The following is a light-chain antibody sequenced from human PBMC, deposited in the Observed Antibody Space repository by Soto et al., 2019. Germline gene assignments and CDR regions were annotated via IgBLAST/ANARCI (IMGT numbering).Light chain of an antibody. Sequence: DIVMTQSPLSLPVTPGEPASISCRSSQSLLHSNGYNYLDWYLQKPGQSPQLLIYLGSNRASGVPDRFSGSGSGTAVTLKISRVEAEDVGVYYCMQALQTPTFGQGTKVEIK. J-gene: IGKJ1*01. CDR3: MQALQTPT. V-gene: IGKV2-28*01. CDR2: LGS. CDR1: QSLLHSNGYNY.